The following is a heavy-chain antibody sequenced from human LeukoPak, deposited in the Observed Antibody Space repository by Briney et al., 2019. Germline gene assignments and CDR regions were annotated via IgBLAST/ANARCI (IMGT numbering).Heavy chain of an antibody. CDR1: GYTFTDYY. J-gene: IGHJ6*03. V-gene: IGHV1-69-2*01. D-gene: IGHD3-22*01. CDR3: ATDSSGYYYYYYYMDV. CDR2: VDPEDGET. Sequence: ASVKISCKVSGYTFTDYYMRWVQQAPGKGLEWMGLVDPEDGETIYAEKFQGRVTITADTSTDTAYKELSSLRSEDTAVYYCATDSSGYYYYYYYMDVWGKGTTVTVSS.